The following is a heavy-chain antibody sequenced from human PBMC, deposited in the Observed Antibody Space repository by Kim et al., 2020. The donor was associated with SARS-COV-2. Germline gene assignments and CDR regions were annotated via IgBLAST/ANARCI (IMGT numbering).Heavy chain of an antibody. Sequence: YYADSVKGRFTISKDISRNTLYLQLNSLRAEDTALYYCAKSSSGWYNFDYWGQGTLVTVSS. CDR3: AKSSSGWYNFDY. D-gene: IGHD6-19*01. J-gene: IGHJ4*02. V-gene: IGHV3-23*01.